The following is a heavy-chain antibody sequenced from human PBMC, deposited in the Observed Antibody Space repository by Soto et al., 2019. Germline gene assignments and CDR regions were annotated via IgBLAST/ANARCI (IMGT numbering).Heavy chain of an antibody. CDR3: ARVKGAYAIDY. D-gene: IGHD5-12*01. J-gene: IGHJ4*02. Sequence: QVQLVESGGGLVKPGGSLRLSCAPSGFTFSDYYMSWIRQAPGKGPEWVLYISKSGGTTHYADSVKGRFTISRDNAKNSLYLQMNSLRAEDTAVYYCARVKGAYAIDYWGQGTQVTVSS. CDR2: ISKSGGTT. V-gene: IGHV3-11*01. CDR1: GFTFSDYY.